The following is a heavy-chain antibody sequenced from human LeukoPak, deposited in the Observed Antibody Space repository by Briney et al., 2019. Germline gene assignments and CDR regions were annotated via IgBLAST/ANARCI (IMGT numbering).Heavy chain of an antibody. CDR2: ISGSGGST. D-gene: IGHD6-19*01. Sequence: GGSLRLSCAASGFTFSSYAMSWVRQAPGKGLEWVSAISGSGGSTYCADSVKGRFTISRDKSKNTLCLQMNSLRAEDTAVYYCAKADSSGWYYYGMDVWGKGTTVTVSS. V-gene: IGHV3-23*01. J-gene: IGHJ6*04. CDR3: AKADSSGWYYYGMDV. CDR1: GFTFSSYA.